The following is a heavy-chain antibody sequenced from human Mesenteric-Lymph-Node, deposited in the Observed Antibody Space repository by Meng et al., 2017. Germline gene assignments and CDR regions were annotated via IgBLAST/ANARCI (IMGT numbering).Heavy chain of an antibody. CDR2: IIPILGIA. CDR1: GGTFSSYT. D-gene: IGHD5-12*01. J-gene: IGHJ4*02. CDR3: ATHPRLNSGYDLFLGYFDY. Sequence: SVKVSCKASGGTFSSYTISWVRQAPGQGLEWMGRIIPILGIANYAQKFQGRVTITADKSTSTAYMELSSLRSEDTAVYYCATHPRLNSGYDLFLGYFDYWGQGTLVTVSS. V-gene: IGHV1-69*02.